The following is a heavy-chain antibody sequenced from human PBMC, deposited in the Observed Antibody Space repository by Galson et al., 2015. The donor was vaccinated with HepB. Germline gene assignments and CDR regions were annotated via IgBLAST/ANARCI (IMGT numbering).Heavy chain of an antibody. V-gene: IGHV6-1*01. CDR2: AYYRSKWYN. CDR3: ARGGYSGYDGYFQH. Sequence: CAISGDSVSGNSAAWNWMRQSPSTGLEGLGRAYYRSKWYNDYAVSVKSRITINPDTSKNQFSLQLNSVTPEDTAVYYCARGGYSGYDGYFQHWGQGTLVTVSS. J-gene: IGHJ1*01. D-gene: IGHD5-12*01. CDR1: GDSVSGNSAA.